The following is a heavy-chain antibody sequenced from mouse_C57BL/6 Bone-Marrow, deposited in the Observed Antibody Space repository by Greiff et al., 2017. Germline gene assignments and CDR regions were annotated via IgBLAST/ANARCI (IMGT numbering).Heavy chain of an antibody. V-gene: IGHV1-55*01. Sequence: VQLKQPGAELVKPGASVKMSCKASGYTFTSYWITWVKQRPGQGLEWIGDIYPTSGRTNYNEKFKGKAILTVDTSSNTAYMQLSSLTSEDSAVFYCARSGPLGRSFDYWGQGTTLTVSS. CDR2: IYPTSGRT. CDR3: ARSGPLGRSFDY. D-gene: IGHD4-1*01. J-gene: IGHJ2*01. CDR1: GYTFTSYW.